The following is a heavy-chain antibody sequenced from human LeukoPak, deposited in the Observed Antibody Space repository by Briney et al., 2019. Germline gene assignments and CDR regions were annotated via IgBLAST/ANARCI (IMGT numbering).Heavy chain of an antibody. CDR2: IRGSGGST. CDR1: GFTFSSYA. CDR3: TKDLTGELDY. Sequence: PGGSLRLSCAASGFTFSSYAMSWVRQAPGKGLEWVSAIRGSGGSTYYADSVKGRFTISRDNAKNTLYLQMNSLRAEDTALYYCTKDLTGELDYWGQGTLVTVSS. V-gene: IGHV3-23*01. J-gene: IGHJ4*02. D-gene: IGHD7-27*01.